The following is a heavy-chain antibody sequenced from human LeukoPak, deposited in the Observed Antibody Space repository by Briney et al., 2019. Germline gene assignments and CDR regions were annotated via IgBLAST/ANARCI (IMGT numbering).Heavy chain of an antibody. D-gene: IGHD1-26*01. CDR1: GGSISTAHW. V-gene: IGHV4-4*02. Sequence: SETLSLTCAVSGGSISTAHWWNWVRQSPGKGLEWIGEIYHRGNSNYNPSLKSRVSISVDTSKNQFSLKVTSLTAADTAVYYCARVLGAGNMDAFDIWGQGTMVTVSS. CDR2: IYHRGNS. J-gene: IGHJ3*02. CDR3: ARVLGAGNMDAFDI.